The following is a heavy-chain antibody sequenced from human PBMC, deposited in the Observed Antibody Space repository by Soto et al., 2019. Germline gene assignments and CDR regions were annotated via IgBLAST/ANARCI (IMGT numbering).Heavy chain of an antibody. J-gene: IGHJ4*02. CDR3: ARSIVVVTALDY. CDR2: VNAGNGNT. V-gene: IGHV1-3*05. D-gene: IGHD2-21*02. Sequence: QVQLVQSGAEEKKPGASGKVSCKASGYTFTSYAIHWVRQAPGQRLEWMGWVNAGNGNTKYSQKFQGRVTITRDTSASTAYMELSSLRSEDTAVYYCARSIVVVTALDYWGQGTLVTVSS. CDR1: GYTFTSYA.